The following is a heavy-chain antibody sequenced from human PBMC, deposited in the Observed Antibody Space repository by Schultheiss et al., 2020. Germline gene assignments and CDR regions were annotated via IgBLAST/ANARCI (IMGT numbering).Heavy chain of an antibody. Sequence: GGSLRLSCAASGFTFSDYYMSWIRQAPGKGLEWVSTISAPGGSTYYADFVKGRFTISRDNSKNTLYLQMNSLRAEDTAVYYCARGLTATSRAVDYWGQGTLVTVSS. D-gene: IGHD2-15*01. CDR3: ARGLTATSRAVDY. V-gene: IGHV3-23*01. CDR2: ISAPGGST. J-gene: IGHJ4*02. CDR1: GFTFSDYY.